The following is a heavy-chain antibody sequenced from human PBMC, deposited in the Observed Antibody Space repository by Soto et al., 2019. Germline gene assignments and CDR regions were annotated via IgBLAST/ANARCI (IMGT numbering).Heavy chain of an antibody. Sequence: QVQLQESGPGLVQPSQTLSLTCTVSGASISSGGFYWSWIRQFPGKGLEWIGYIDYRGRTFYNPTRKGRATISRDTSKSKFSLNVNSVTAADTAVFYCARVSAAGTRWFDSWGQGTLVTVSS. CDR3: ARVSAAGTRWFDS. CDR2: IDYRGRT. J-gene: IGHJ5*01. V-gene: IGHV4-31*03. CDR1: GASISSGGFY. D-gene: IGHD6-13*01.